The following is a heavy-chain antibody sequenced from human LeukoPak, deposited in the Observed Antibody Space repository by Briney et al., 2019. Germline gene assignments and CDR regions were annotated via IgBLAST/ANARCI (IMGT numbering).Heavy chain of an antibody. Sequence: SETLSLTCTASGYSISSGYYWGWIRQPPGKGLEWIGNIYHSGSTYYNPSLKSRVTISVDTSKNQFSLKLSSVTAADTAVYYCARDPGDEYSSGYYPLDDYWGQGTLVTVSS. J-gene: IGHJ4*02. CDR3: ARDPGDEYSSGYYPLDDY. CDR2: IYHSGST. CDR1: GYSISSGYY. D-gene: IGHD3-22*01. V-gene: IGHV4-38-2*02.